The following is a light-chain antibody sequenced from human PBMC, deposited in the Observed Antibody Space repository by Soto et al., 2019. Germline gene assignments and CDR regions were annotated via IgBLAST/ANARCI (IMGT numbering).Light chain of an antibody. J-gene: IGLJ1*01. Sequence: QSVLTQPPSASGSPGQSVAISCTGTSSDIGGYNFVSWYQQHPGKAPKLMIYEVTKRPSGVPDRFSGSKSGNTASLTVSGLQAEDEADYYCSSHGGSNNPYVFGPGTKVTVL. CDR2: EVT. CDR3: SSHGGSNNPYV. CDR1: SSDIGGYNF. V-gene: IGLV2-8*01.